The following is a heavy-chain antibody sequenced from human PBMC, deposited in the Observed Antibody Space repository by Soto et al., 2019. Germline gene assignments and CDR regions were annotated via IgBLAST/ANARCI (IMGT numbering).Heavy chain of an antibody. CDR3: ARDHRLRRASSWYLESLDRFDY. CDR2: ISAYNGNT. J-gene: IGHJ4*02. Sequence: ASVKVSCKASGYTFTSYGISWVRQAPGQGLEWMGWISAYNGNTNYAQKLQGRVTMTTDTSTSTAYMELRSLRSDETAVYYCARDHRLRRASSWYLESLDRFDYWGQGTLVTVSS. CDR1: GYTFTSYG. D-gene: IGHD6-13*01. V-gene: IGHV1-18*01.